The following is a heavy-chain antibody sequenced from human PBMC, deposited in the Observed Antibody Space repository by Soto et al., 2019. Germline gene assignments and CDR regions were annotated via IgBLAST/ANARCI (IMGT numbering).Heavy chain of an antibody. D-gene: IGHD3-10*01. J-gene: IGHJ6*02. CDR2: IYYSGST. CDR3: ARERFGGITMVRGALYGMDV. CDR1: GGSVSSGSYY. Sequence: SETLSLTCTVSGGSVSSGSYYWSWLRQPQGKGLEWIGYIYYSGSTNYNPSLKSRVTISVDTSKNQFSLKLSSVTAADTAVYYCARERFGGITMVRGALYGMDVWGQGTTVTV. V-gene: IGHV4-61*01.